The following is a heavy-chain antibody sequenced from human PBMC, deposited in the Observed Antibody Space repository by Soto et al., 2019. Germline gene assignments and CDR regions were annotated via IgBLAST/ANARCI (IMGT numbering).Heavy chain of an antibody. V-gene: IGHV1-69*06. CDR1: GGTFSTNP. Sequence: QVQLVQSGAEVKKPGSSVKVSCKASGGTFSTNPISWVRQAPGHGLEWMGGTGSGTGPGNHAQKFQGRLTITVDKSTITVYMEVSSLSSEDTAVYYCARRDSGGFYRYFDSWGQGTLVTVSS. J-gene: IGHJ4*02. D-gene: IGHD2-15*01. CDR3: ARRDSGGFYRYFDS. CDR2: TGSGTGPG.